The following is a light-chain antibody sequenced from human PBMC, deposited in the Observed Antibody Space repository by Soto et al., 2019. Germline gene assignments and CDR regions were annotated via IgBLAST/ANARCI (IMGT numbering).Light chain of an antibody. J-gene: IGKJ1*01. CDR1: QSVLYSSNNKNY. CDR2: WAS. Sequence: DIVMTQSPYSLAVSLGERATINCKSSQSVLYSSNNKNYLAWYQQKPGQPPTLLIYWASTREYGVPDRFSGVGYGTDFTLTISSLQAEDVAVYYCQQYYSTPWTFGQGTKVEIK. V-gene: IGKV4-1*01. CDR3: QQYYSTPWT.